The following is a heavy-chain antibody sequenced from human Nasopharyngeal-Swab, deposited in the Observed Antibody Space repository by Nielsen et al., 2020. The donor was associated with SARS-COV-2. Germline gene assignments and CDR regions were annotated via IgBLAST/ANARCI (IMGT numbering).Heavy chain of an antibody. Sequence: GGSLRLSCVASGFTFSNYGIHWVRQAPGKGLEWVAVLSYDGSVKNYADSVKGRFTISRDNSMNTLYLQMNSLRTEDTGLYYCAKLAMVRGPLDAFDVWGHGTLVTV. CDR1: GFTFSNYG. V-gene: IGHV3-30*18. CDR3: AKLAMVRGPLDAFDV. CDR2: LSYDGSVK. J-gene: IGHJ3*01. D-gene: IGHD3-10*01.